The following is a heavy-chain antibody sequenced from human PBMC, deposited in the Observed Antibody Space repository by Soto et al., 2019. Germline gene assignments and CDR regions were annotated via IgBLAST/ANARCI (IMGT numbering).Heavy chain of an antibody. J-gene: IGHJ2*01. CDR3: ASAVRTLVYWYFDL. CDR2: IYFSGST. Sequence: WTWIRQHPGKGLEWIGYIYFSGSTYYNPSLQSRATISIDTSTKQFSLELKSVTAADTAVYYCASAVRTLVYWYFDLWGRGSLVTVSS. V-gene: IGHV4-31*02. D-gene: IGHD3-10*01.